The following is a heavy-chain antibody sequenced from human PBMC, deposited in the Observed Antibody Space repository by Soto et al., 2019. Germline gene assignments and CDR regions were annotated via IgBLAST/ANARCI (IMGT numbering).Heavy chain of an antibody. V-gene: IGHV4-31*03. D-gene: IGHD6-13*01. Sequence: SETLSLTCTVSGGSISSGAYYWGWIRQHPGKGLEWIGYISHRGTAYYTPSLKSRVSPSVDPSKSQFSLNVTSLTAADTAVYYCARVSATGTRWFDPWGPGTLVTVSS. J-gene: IGHJ5*02. CDR1: GGSISSGAYY. CDR2: ISHRGTA. CDR3: ARVSATGTRWFDP.